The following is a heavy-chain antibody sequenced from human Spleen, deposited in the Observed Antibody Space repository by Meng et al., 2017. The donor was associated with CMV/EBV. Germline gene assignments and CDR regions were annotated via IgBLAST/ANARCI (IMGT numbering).Heavy chain of an antibody. D-gene: IGHD3-10*01. J-gene: IGHJ6*02. CDR1: GFTFSTYA. V-gene: IGHV3-23*01. CDR3: AKGSAPYYGMDV. Sequence: GESLKISCEASGFTFSTYAMSWVRQAPGKGLEWVSVIVGSGGGTYYADSVKGRFTISRDNSKNTLYLQMNSLRAEDTAVYYCAKGSAPYYGMDVWGQGTTVTVSS. CDR2: IVGSGGGT.